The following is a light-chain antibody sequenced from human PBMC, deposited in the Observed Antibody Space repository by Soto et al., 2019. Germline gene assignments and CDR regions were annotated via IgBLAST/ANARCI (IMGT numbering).Light chain of an antibody. CDR3: QSYDSSLSGVV. CDR2: GNS. CDR1: NSNIGAGYD. Sequence: QAVVTQPPSMSGAPGQRVTISCTGSNSNIGAGYDVHWYQQLPGTAPKLLIYGNSNRPSGVPDRFSGSKSGTSASLAITGLQAEDEAHYYCQSYDSSLSGVVFGGGTKLTVL. V-gene: IGLV1-40*01. J-gene: IGLJ2*01.